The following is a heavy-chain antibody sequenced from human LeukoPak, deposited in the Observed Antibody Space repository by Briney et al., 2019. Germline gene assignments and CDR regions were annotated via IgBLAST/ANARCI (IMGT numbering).Heavy chain of an antibody. D-gene: IGHD3-22*01. J-gene: IGHJ4*02. CDR2: INPNSGGT. Sequence: ASVKVSCKASGYTFTGYYMHWVRQAPGQGLEWMGWINPNSGGTNYAQKFQGRVTMTRDTSISTAYMELSRLRSDDTAVYYCARDDYYDSSASTANSGDYWGQGTLVTVSS. CDR1: GYTFTGYY. V-gene: IGHV1-2*02. CDR3: ARDDYYDSSASTANSGDY.